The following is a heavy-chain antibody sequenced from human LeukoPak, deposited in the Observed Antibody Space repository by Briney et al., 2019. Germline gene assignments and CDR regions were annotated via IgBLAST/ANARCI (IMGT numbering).Heavy chain of an antibody. V-gene: IGHV4-34*01. CDR3: ARWSASYAFDI. D-gene: IGHD2-15*01. J-gene: IGHJ3*02. CDR1: GGSFSGYY. Sequence: SETLSLTCAVYGGSFSGYYWSWIRQPPGKGLEWIGEINHSGSTNDNPSLKSRVTISVDTSKNQFSLKLSSVTAADTAVYYCARWSASYAFDIWGQGTMVTVSS. CDR2: INHSGST.